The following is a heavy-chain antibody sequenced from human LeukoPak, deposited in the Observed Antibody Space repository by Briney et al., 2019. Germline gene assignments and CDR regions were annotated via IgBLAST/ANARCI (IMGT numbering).Heavy chain of an antibody. CDR1: GYTFTDYY. J-gene: IGHJ4*02. Sequence: ASVKVSCKASGYTFTDYYMHWVRQAPGQGLEWMGLINPSGGSTTYPQKFQGRVTMTRDTSTSTVYMELSSLTSEDTAVYYCARVYDYVWGGFDYWGQGTLVTVSS. CDR3: ARVYDYVWGGFDY. D-gene: IGHD3-16*01. V-gene: IGHV1-46*01. CDR2: INPSGGST.